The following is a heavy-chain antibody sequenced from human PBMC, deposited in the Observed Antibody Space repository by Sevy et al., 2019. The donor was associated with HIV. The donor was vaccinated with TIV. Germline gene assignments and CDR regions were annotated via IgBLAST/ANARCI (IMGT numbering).Heavy chain of an antibody. Sequence: ASVKVSCKASGYTFSDYSIYWIRQAPGQGFEWMGWINAVSGVTNFAQKFQGRVTMTRDTSINTAYMEVYRLTSDDTAVYYCAGGGSDGNYWGQGTLVTVSS. J-gene: IGHJ4*02. CDR2: INAVSGVT. CDR3: AGGGSDGNY. D-gene: IGHD3-16*01. CDR1: GYTFSDYS. V-gene: IGHV1-2*02.